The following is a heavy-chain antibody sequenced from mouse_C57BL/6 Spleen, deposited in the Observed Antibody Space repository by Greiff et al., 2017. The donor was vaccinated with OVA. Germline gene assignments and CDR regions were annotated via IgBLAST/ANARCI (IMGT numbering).Heavy chain of an antibody. Sequence: QVQLKESGAELVRPGSSVKLSCKASGYTFTSYWMHWVKQRPIQGLEWIGNIDPSDSATHYNQKFKDQATLTVDKSSSTVYMQLSSLTSEDSAVYYCARARLRLAPYYFDYWGQGTTLTVSS. J-gene: IGHJ2*01. CDR2: IDPSDSAT. CDR3: ARARLRLAPYYFDY. CDR1: GYTFTSYW. D-gene: IGHD2-4*01. V-gene: IGHV1-52*01.